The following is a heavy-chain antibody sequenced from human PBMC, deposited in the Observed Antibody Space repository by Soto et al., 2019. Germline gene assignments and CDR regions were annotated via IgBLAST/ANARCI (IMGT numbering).Heavy chain of an antibody. CDR1: GYTFHTYG. V-gene: IGHV1-18*01. D-gene: IGHD6-6*01. CDR3: GRTSSSSSWFDT. Sequence: ASVKIACKASGYTFHTYGITWVRHAPGQGLEGMGWISTYNGNTEYVQKFQDRFTMTTEPSTRTAYMELRSLRSDATAVFYCGRTSSSSSWFDTCRKGTRGTVSS. CDR2: ISTYNGNT. J-gene: IGHJ5*02.